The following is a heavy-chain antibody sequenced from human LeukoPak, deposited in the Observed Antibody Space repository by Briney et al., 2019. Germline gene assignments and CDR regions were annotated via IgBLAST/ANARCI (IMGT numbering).Heavy chain of an antibody. V-gene: IGHV3-23*01. Sequence: GGSLRLSCAASGFTFSSYAMSWVRQAPGKGLEWVSAISGSGGSTYYADSVKGRFTISRVNSKNTLYLQMNSLRAEDTAVYYCAKDPYYDSSGYYSSLYYFDYWGQGTLVTVSS. J-gene: IGHJ4*02. CDR1: GFTFSSYA. D-gene: IGHD3-22*01. CDR3: AKDPYYDSSGYYSSLYYFDY. CDR2: ISGSGGST.